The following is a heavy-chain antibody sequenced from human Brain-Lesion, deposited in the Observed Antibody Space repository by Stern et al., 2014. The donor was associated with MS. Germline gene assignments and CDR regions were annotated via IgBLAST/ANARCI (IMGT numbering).Heavy chain of an antibody. J-gene: IGHJ4*02. D-gene: IGHD1-26*01. CDR2: FDPEDGET. CDR3: ATLSPGAGGNYCRHFDY. CDR1: GYTLTELS. V-gene: IGHV1-24*01. Sequence: VQLVQSGAEVKKPGASVKVSCKVSGYTLTELSMHWVRQAPRKGLEWMGGFDPEDGETIYAQKFQGRVTMTEDTSTDPAYMELSSLRSEDTAVYYCATLSPGAGGNYCRHFDYWGQGTLVTVSS.